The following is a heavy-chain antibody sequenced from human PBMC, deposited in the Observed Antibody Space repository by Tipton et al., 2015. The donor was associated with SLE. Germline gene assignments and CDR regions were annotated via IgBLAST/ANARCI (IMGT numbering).Heavy chain of an antibody. D-gene: IGHD6-19*01. CDR1: GFTFSSYA. Sequence: SLRLSCAASGFTFSSYAMHWVRQAPGKGLEWVAVISYDGSNKYYADSVKGRFTISRDNSKNTLYLQMNSLRAEDTAVYYCARDPYSSGWGNWFDPWGQGTLVTVSS. CDR2: ISYDGSNK. J-gene: IGHJ5*02. CDR3: ARDPYSSGWGNWFDP. V-gene: IGHV3-30*14.